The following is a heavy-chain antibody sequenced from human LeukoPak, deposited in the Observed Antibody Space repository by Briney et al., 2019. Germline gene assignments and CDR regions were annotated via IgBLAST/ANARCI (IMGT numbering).Heavy chain of an antibody. D-gene: IGHD3-10*01. CDR1: GFSLNTSGLG. CDR2: IYWDDDK. Sequence: SAPTLVNPTQTLTLTCTFSGFSLNTSGLGVGWIRQPPGKALEWLAVIYWDDDKRYSPSLKSRITITKDTSRNQVVLTMTNMDPVDTGRYYCVHRSTMVRGVITAWFANWGQGTPGTVSS. V-gene: IGHV2-5*02. CDR3: VHRSTMVRGVITAWFAN. J-gene: IGHJ4*02.